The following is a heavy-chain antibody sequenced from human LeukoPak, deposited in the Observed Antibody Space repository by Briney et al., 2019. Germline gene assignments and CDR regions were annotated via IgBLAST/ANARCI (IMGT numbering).Heavy chain of an antibody. V-gene: IGHV2-70*01. CDR3: ARTADYGGNSEYYFDY. D-gene: IGHD4-23*01. J-gene: IGHJ4*02. CDR2: IDWDDDK. CDR1: GFSLSTSGMC. Sequence: SGPTLVNPTQTLTLTCTFSGFSLSTSGMCVSWIRQPPGKALEWLALIDWDDDKYYSTSLKTRLTISEDTSKNQVVLTMTNMDPVDTATYYCARTADYGGNSEYYFDYWGQGTLVTVSS.